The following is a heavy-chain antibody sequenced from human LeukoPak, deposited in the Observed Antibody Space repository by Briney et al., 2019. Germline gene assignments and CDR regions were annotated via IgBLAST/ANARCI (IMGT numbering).Heavy chain of an antibody. D-gene: IGHD1-14*01. V-gene: IGHV1-69*05. CDR3: ARDLLVSGITGTTDAFDI. J-gene: IGHJ3*02. CDR2: IIPIFGTA. Sequence: GASVKVSCKASGYTFTSYYMHWVRQAPGQGLEWMGGIIPIFGTANYAQKFQGRVTITTDESTSTAYMELSSLGSEDTAVYYCARDLLVSGITGTTDAFDIWGQGTMVTVSS. CDR1: GYTFTSYY.